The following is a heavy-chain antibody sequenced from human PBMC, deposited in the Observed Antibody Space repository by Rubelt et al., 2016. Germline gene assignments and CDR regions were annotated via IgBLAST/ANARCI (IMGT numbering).Heavy chain of an antibody. CDR3: ARDSREQWLVPGEYDYFDY. V-gene: IGHV1-69*04. J-gene: IGHJ4*02. D-gene: IGHD6-19*01. Sequence: GQGLEWMGRIIPILGIANYAQKFQGRVTITADKSTSTAYMELSSLRSEDTAVYYCARDSREQWLVPGEYDYFDYWGQGTLVTVSS. CDR2: IIPILGIA.